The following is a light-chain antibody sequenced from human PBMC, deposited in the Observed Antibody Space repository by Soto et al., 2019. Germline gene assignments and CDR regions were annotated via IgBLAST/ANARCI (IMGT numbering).Light chain of an antibody. V-gene: IGKV1-39*01. J-gene: IGKJ4*01. CDR1: QTINNY. Sequence: DIQMTQSPSTLSASVGDRVTITCRASQTINNYLNWYQQKPGKAPKCLIYGASSLQSGVSSRFSGRGSGADYTLTISSXQPEDFATYFCQQSYDSPPPFGAGTKVDIK. CDR3: QQSYDSPPP. CDR2: GAS.